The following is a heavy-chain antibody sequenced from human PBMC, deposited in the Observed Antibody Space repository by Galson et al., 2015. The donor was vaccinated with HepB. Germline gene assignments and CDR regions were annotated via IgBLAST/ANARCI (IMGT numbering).Heavy chain of an antibody. CDR1: GGTFSSYA. V-gene: IGHV1-69*06. Sequence: SVKVSCKASGGTFSSYAISWVRQAPGQGLEWMGGIIPIFGTANYAQKFQGRVTITADKSTSTAYMELSSLRSEDTAVYYCATHYGRVYNWFDPWGQGTLVTVSS. CDR3: ATHYGRVYNWFDP. J-gene: IGHJ5*02. D-gene: IGHD3-10*01. CDR2: IIPIFGTA.